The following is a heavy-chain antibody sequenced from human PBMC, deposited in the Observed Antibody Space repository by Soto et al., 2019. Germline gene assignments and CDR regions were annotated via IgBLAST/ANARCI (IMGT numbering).Heavy chain of an antibody. J-gene: IGHJ3*02. CDR1: GFSLTTNGVG. V-gene: IGHV2-5*02. D-gene: IGHD3-22*01. Sequence: QITLKESGPTLVKPAQTLTLTCTFSGFSLTTNGVGVGWIHQPPGKALECLALIYWDDDKYYSPSLKNRLTITKDTSKNQVVLTMTNMDPVDTATYYCARRRVDSSRLWNCGTFDIWGQGTMVTVSS. CDR3: ARRRVDSSRLWNCGTFDI. CDR2: IYWDDDK.